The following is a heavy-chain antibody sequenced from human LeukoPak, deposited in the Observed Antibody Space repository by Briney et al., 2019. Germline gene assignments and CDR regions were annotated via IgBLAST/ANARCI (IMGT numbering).Heavy chain of an antibody. Sequence: GASVKVSCKVSGYTLTELFMHWVRQAPGKGLEWMGGFDPEDGETIYAQKFQGRVTMTEDTSTDTAYMELSSLRSEDTAVYYCATDLRWELLYAFDIWGQGTMVTVSS. D-gene: IGHD1-26*01. V-gene: IGHV1-24*01. CDR2: FDPEDGET. J-gene: IGHJ3*02. CDR3: ATDLRWELLYAFDI. CDR1: GYTLTELF.